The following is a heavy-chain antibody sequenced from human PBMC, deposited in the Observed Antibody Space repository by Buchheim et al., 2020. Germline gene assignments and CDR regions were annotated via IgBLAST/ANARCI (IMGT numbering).Heavy chain of an antibody. CDR2: ISSSSSYI. V-gene: IGHV3-21*01. J-gene: IGHJ4*02. CDR1: GFPFSSYS. D-gene: IGHD6-13*01. CDR3: AVTGWFYSGVAAAGTDD. Sequence: EVQLVESGGGLVKPGGSLRLSCAASGFPFSSYSMNWVRQAPGKGLEWVSSISSSSSYIYYADSVKGRFTMSRDNAENSLYLQMNSLRAEDTAVYYCAVTGWFYSGVAAAGTDDWGQGTL.